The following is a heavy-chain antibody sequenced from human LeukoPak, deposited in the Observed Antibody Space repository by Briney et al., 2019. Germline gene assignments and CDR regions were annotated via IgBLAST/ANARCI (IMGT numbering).Heavy chain of an antibody. CDR1: GYTFTSYG. D-gene: IGHD4-17*01. J-gene: IGHJ3*02. V-gene: IGHV1-18*01. CDR2: ISAYNGNT. Sequence: VASVKVSCKASGYTFTSYGITWVRQAPGQGLEWMGWISAYNGNTNYAQRLQGRVTMTTDTSTSTAYMELRSLRSDDTAVYYCARDFRENTVTSKGYTFDIWGQGTMVTVSS. CDR3: ARDFRENTVTSKGYTFDI.